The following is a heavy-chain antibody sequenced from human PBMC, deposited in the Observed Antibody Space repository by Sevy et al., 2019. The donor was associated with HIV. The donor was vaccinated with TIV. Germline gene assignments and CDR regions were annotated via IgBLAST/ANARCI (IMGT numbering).Heavy chain of an antibody. D-gene: IGHD2-8*02. V-gene: IGHV3-30*03. CDR2: ISYHGRDK. J-gene: IGHJ6*02. CDR3: AIYFTGYNGMDV. Sequence: GGCLRLSCVVSGITFSTSGMHWVRQAPGKGLEWVAVISYHGRDKLYADSVKGRSTISRDNSKNILYLQMISLRAEDTAVYYCAIYFTGYNGMDVWGQGTPVTVSS. CDR1: GITFSTSG.